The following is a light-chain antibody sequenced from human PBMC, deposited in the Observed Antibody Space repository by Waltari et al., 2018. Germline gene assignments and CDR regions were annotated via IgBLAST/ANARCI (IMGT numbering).Light chain of an antibody. CDR2: EVQ. CDR3: SSYTTRSTWV. J-gene: IGLJ3*02. V-gene: IGLV2-14*01. CDR1: INDIGRFDF. Sequence: QSALTQTASVSASPGQSITMSCTGTINDIGRFDFVSWYQQHPGQAPRLLIFEVQYRPSGVSDRFSGSKSDNTASLTIFGLQAEDEADYYCSSYTTRSTWVFGGGTKLTVL.